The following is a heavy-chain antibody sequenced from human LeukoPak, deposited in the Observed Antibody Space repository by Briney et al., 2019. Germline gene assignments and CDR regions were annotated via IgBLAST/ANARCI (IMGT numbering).Heavy chain of an antibody. D-gene: IGHD6-19*01. J-gene: IGHJ4*02. CDR3: ARTMHSSGWYPGFDY. Sequence: PSETLSLTCAVSGYSISSGYYWGWIRQPPGKGLEWIGSIYYSGSTYYNPSLKSRVTISVDTSKNQFSLKLSSVTAADTAVYYCARTMHSSGWYPGFDYWGQGTLVTVSS. CDR2: IYYSGST. CDR1: GYSISSGYY. V-gene: IGHV4-38-2*01.